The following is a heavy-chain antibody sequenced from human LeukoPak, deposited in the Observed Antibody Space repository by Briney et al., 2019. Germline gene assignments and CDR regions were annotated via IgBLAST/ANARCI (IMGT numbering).Heavy chain of an antibody. CDR1: GASISDYY. CDR3: GRDWGEGFY. D-gene: IGHD3-16*01. V-gene: IGHV4-59*01. J-gene: IGHJ4*02. CDR2: VVYTGVT. Sequence: SETLSLTCSVSGASISDYYWSWIRQSPGKGLEWIGYVVYTGVTKYNPSLESRASISVDTSKNQVSLRLTSVTAADTAVYFCGRDWGEGFYWGQGTLVAVSS.